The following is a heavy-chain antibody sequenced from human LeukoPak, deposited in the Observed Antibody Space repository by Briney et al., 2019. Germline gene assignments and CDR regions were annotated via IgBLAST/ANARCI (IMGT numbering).Heavy chain of an antibody. J-gene: IGHJ4*02. Sequence: GESLKISCKASGYSFTNHWIGWVRQMPGKGLEWMGIIYPGDSNTRYSPSFQGQVTISADKSITTAYLQWSSLKASDTALYYCARRNPEFDYWGQGTLVTVSS. CDR2: IYPGDSNT. V-gene: IGHV5-51*01. CDR1: GYSFTNHW. CDR3: ARRNPEFDY.